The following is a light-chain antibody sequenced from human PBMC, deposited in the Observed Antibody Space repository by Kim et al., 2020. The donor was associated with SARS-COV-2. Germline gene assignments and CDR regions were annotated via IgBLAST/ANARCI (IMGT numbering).Light chain of an antibody. V-gene: IGKV1-39*01. CDR1: QSISSY. CDR3: QQSYSTHT. CDR2: AAS. J-gene: IGKJ2*01. Sequence: DIQMTQSPSSLSASVGDRVTITCRASQSISSYLNWYQQKPGKAPKLLIYAASSLQSGVPSRFSGSGSGTDFTLTISSLQPEDFATYYCQQSYSTHTFGQGTKLGI.